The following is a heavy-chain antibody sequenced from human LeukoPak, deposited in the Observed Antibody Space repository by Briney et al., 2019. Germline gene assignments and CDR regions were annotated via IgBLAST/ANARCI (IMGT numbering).Heavy chain of an antibody. D-gene: IGHD4-23*01. CDR1: GGSISSCIYY. J-gene: IGHJ1*01. CDR2: IYYRGNT. V-gene: IGHV4-39*01. CDR3: ARHGDGGPAEYFRD. Sequence: PSETLFLTCTVSGGSISSCIYYWAWLRQRPGKGLEWIGSIYYRGNTYYNPSLKSRVTLSVATSKNQFSLNLSSVTAADTAVYYCARHGDGGPAEYFRDWGQGTLVTVSS.